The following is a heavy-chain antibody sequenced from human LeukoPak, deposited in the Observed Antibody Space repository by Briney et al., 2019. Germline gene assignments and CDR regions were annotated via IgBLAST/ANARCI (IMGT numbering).Heavy chain of an antibody. CDR3: ARDFTGLLPPSYYFDY. Sequence: ASVKVSCKASGYTFTGYCMHWVRQAPGQRLEWMGWINPNGADTNYAQKLQGRVTMTRDTSISTAYMELSRLRADDTALYYCARDFTGLLPPSYYFDYWGQGTLVTVSS. J-gene: IGHJ4*02. V-gene: IGHV1-2*02. CDR1: GYTFTGYC. CDR2: INPNGADT. D-gene: IGHD2-15*01.